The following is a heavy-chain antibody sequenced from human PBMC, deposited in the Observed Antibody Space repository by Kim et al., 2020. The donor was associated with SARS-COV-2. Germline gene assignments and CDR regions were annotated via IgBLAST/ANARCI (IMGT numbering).Heavy chain of an antibody. J-gene: IGHJ5*02. V-gene: IGHV3-7*03. CDR3: ARDGVRGVIGRNSHWFDP. Sequence: GGSLRLSCAASGFTFSSYWMTWVRQAPGKGLEWVANIKQDGSEKYYVDSVKGRFTISRDNAKNSLYLQMNSLRAEDTAVYYCARDGVRGVIGRNSHWFDPWGHGALVTVSS. CDR1: GFTFSSYW. D-gene: IGHD3-10*01. CDR2: IKQDGSEK.